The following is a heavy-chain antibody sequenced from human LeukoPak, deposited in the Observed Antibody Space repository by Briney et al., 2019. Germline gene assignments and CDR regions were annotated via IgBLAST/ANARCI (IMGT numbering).Heavy chain of an antibody. CDR3: ARNWVHSSGYITPDD. V-gene: IGHV4-4*02. CDR1: GGSISSSNW. J-gene: IGHJ4*02. D-gene: IGHD3-22*01. CDR2: IYHSGST. Sequence: SETLSLTCAVSGGSISSSNWWSWVRQPPGKGLEWIGEIYHSGSTNYNPSLKSRVTISVDKSKNQFSLKLSSVTAADTAVYYCARNWVHSSGYITPDDWGQGTLVTVSS.